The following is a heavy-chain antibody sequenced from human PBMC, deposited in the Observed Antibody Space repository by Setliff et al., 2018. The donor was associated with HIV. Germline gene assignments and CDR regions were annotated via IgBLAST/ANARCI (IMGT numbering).Heavy chain of an antibody. D-gene: IGHD1-26*01. V-gene: IGHV4-39*07. Sequence: SETLSLTCTVSGGSISSSRYYCGWIRQPPGMGLEWIGSIYYSGTTYYNPSLKSRVTISVDTSKNQFSLKLTSVTAADTAMYFCARDGGDPRYSGTYNYWGQGALVTV. CDR2: IYYSGTT. CDR3: ARDGGDPRYSGTYNY. CDR1: GGSISSSRYY. J-gene: IGHJ4*02.